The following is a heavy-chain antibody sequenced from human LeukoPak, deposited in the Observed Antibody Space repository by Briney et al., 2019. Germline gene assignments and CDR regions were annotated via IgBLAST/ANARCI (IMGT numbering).Heavy chain of an antibody. Sequence: ASVKVPCTASGYTFTGYYMHWVRQAPGQGLEWMGWINPNSGGTNYAQKFQGRVTMTRDTSISTAYMELSRLRSDDTAVYYCARTGIAAAGTRLRGDFDYWGQGTLVTVSS. CDR2: INPNSGGT. D-gene: IGHD6-13*01. CDR1: GYTFTGYY. J-gene: IGHJ4*02. CDR3: ARTGIAAAGTRLRGDFDY. V-gene: IGHV1-2*02.